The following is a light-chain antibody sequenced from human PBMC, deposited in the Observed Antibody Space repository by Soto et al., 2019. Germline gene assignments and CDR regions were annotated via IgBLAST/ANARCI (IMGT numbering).Light chain of an antibody. V-gene: IGKV3-11*01. J-gene: IGKJ4*01. CDR3: QERTTWPT. CDR1: QSVSRY. CDR2: DAT. Sequence: EIALTQSPATLSLSPGERATLSCRASQSVSRYLAWYQQRPGQAPRLLIFDATKRTADTPARFSGSGSGTDFTLTISSLEPEDSAVYYCQERTTWPTFGGGTKVEIK.